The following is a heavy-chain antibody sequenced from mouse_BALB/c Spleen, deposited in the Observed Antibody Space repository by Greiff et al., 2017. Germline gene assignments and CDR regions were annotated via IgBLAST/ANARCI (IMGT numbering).Heavy chain of an antibody. CDR1: GFTFSSYT. V-gene: IGHV5-6-4*01. CDR3: TNYDYDF. J-gene: IGHJ2*01. Sequence: EVMLVESGGGLVKPGGSLKLSCAASGFTFSSYTMSWVRQTPEKRLEWVATISSGGSYTYYPDSVKGRFTISRDNAKNTLYLQMSSLKSEDTAMYYCTNYDYDFWGQGTTLTVSS. CDR2: ISSGGSYT. D-gene: IGHD2-4*01.